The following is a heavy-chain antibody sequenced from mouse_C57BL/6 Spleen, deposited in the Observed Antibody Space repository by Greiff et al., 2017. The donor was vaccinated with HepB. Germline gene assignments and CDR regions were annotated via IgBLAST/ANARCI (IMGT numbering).Heavy chain of an antibody. D-gene: IGHD1-1*01. Sequence: QVQLQQSGAELARPGASVKLSCKASGYTFTSYGISWVKQRTGQGLEWIGEIYPRSGNTYYNEKFKGKATLTADKSSSTAYMELRSLTSEDSAVYFCASQFITTVVAEDYYAMDYWGQGTSVTVSS. CDR3: ASQFITTVVAEDYYAMDY. CDR2: IYPRSGNT. V-gene: IGHV1-81*01. J-gene: IGHJ4*01. CDR1: GYTFTSYG.